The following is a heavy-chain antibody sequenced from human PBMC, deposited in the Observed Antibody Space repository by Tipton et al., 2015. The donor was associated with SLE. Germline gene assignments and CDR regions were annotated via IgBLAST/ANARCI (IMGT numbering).Heavy chain of an antibody. Sequence: SLRLSCAASGFTFSNYAMYWVRQAPGKGLEWVAVISYDGSNKYYAGSVKGRFTISRDNSKNTLYLQMNSLRPEDTAVYYCAAGLLWFGECYYWGQGALVTVSS. D-gene: IGHD3-10*01. CDR3: AAGLLWFGECYY. J-gene: IGHJ4*02. CDR1: GFTFSNYA. V-gene: IGHV3-30*04. CDR2: ISYDGSNK.